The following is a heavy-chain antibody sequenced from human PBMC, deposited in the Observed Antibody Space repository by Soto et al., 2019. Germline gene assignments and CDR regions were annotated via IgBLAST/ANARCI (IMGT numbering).Heavy chain of an antibody. Sequence: GASVKVSCKASGGTFSSYTISWVRQAPGQGLEWMGRIIPILGIANYAQKFQGRVTITADKSTSTAYMELSSLRSEDTAVYYCARATYGDYEAIDYWGQGTLVTAPQ. D-gene: IGHD4-17*01. CDR2: IIPILGIA. V-gene: IGHV1-69*02. CDR1: GGTFSSYT. J-gene: IGHJ4*02. CDR3: ARATYGDYEAIDY.